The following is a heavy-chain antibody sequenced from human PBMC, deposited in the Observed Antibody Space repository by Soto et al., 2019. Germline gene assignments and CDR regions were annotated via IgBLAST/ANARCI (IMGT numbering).Heavy chain of an antibody. V-gene: IGHV1-3*01. CDR1: GYTFTSYA. CDR2: INAGNGNT. D-gene: IGHD3-3*01. Sequence: QVQLVQSGAEVKKPGASVKVSCKASGYTFTSYAMHWVRQAPGQRLEWMGWINAGNGNTKYSQKFQGRVTITRDTSASTAYMELSSLRSEDTAVYYCAGDPPIYDFWSGYGFDYWGQGTLVTVSS. J-gene: IGHJ4*02. CDR3: AGDPPIYDFWSGYGFDY.